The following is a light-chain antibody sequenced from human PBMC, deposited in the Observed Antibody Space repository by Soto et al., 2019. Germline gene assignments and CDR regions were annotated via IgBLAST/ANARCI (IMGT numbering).Light chain of an antibody. J-gene: IGLJ1*01. V-gene: IGLV2-14*01. CDR2: EVS. CDR3: CSYTRTSNHYF. CDR1: SSDVGGYNY. Sequence: QSALTQPASVSGSPGQSITISCTGTSSDVGGYNYVSWYQQHPGKAPKLMIYEVSNRPSGVSNRFSGSKSGNTASLTISGLQAEDGADYYCCSYTRTSNHYFFGSGTKVTVL.